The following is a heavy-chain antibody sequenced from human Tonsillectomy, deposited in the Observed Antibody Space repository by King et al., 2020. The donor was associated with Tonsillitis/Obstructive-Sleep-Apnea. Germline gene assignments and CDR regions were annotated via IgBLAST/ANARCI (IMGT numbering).Heavy chain of an antibody. D-gene: IGHD6-19*01. CDR3: ARDLGIAVAGSGFDP. V-gene: IGHV4-59*01. CDR2: IFSSGST. Sequence: QLQESGPGLVKPSETLSLTCTVSGGSISSYYWSWIRQPPGKGLEWIGYIFSSGSTNYNPSLKSGVTISVDTSKNQFSLKLSSVTAADTAVYYCARDLGIAVAGSGFDPWGQGTLVTVSS. J-gene: IGHJ5*02. CDR1: GGSISSYY.